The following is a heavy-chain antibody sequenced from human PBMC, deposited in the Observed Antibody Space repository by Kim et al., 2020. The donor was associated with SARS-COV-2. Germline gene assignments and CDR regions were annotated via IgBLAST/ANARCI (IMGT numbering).Heavy chain of an antibody. CDR2: IWYDGTDK. Sequence: GGSLRLSCAASGFPFSSYGIHWVRQGPGKGLEWVAVIWYDGTDKYYTDSVKGRFTISRDNSNNTVYLQMNSLRAEDTAIYYCARESSWYGNYYGMEVWGQVTTVTVSS. CDR1: GFPFSSYG. V-gene: IGHV3-33*01. D-gene: IGHD6-19*01. CDR3: ARESSWYGNYYGMEV. J-gene: IGHJ6*02.